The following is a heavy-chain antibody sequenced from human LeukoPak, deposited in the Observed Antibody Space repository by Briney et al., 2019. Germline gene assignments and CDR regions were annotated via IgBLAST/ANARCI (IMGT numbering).Heavy chain of an antibody. Sequence: GASVKVSCKASGYTFTSYDINWVRQATGQGLEWMGWMNPNSGNTGYAQKFQGRVTITADESTSTAYMELSSLRSEDTAVYYCARAGEQWLAGEPRAFDIWGQGTMVTVSS. CDR2: MNPNSGNT. V-gene: IGHV1-8*01. CDR3: ARAGEQWLAGEPRAFDI. CDR1: GYTFTSYD. J-gene: IGHJ3*02. D-gene: IGHD6-19*01.